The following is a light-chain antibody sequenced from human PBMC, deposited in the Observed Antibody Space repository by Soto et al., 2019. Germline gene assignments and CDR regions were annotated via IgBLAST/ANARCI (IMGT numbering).Light chain of an antibody. J-gene: IGKJ4*01. Sequence: DIQMTQSPSSLSASVGDRVTITCRASQSISTWLAWYQQKPGKAPKLLIYTASTLESGVPSRFSGSGSGTEFTLTITNLQPEDFATFYCQQVHSFPLTFGGGTKVDIK. CDR1: QSISTW. CDR3: QQVHSFPLT. CDR2: TAS. V-gene: IGKV1-12*01.